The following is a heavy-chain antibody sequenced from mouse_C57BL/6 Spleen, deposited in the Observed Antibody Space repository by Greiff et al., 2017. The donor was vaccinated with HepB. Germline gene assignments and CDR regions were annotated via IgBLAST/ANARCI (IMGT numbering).Heavy chain of an antibody. Sequence: VQLMESGGGLVQPGASLRLSCAASGFTFTDYYMSWVRQPPGKAPEWLALIRNKANGYTTEYNASVKGRFTISRDNSQNILYRQMNTLRAEDSAAYYCVKAEGDYDFAYWGQGTLVTVSA. CDR2: IRNKANGYTT. D-gene: IGHD2-4*01. CDR1: GFTFTDYY. CDR3: VKAEGDYDFAY. J-gene: IGHJ3*01. V-gene: IGHV7-4*01.